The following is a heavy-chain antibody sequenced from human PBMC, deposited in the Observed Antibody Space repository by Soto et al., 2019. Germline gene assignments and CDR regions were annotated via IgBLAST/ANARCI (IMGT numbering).Heavy chain of an antibody. Sequence: SVKVSCKASGGTFSSYRNNWVRQAPGQGLEWVGGIVPIYRTADYAQKFQGRVTITADESARTAYLEVRSLKSQDTAVYYCARDSGAKLSSSWGQGTLVTVSS. D-gene: IGHD6-13*01. V-gene: IGHV1-69*13. J-gene: IGHJ4*02. CDR1: GGTFSSYR. CDR3: ARDSGAKLSSS. CDR2: IVPIYRTA.